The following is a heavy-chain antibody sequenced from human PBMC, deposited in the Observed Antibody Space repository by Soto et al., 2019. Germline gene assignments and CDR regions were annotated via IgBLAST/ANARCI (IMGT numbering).Heavy chain of an antibody. CDR1: GFSFSSYA. CDR3: AKESMPEHYGDTLFDH. Sequence: EVQLLESGGGLVQPGGSLRLSCEASGFSFSSYALSWVRQAPGKGLEWVSTFSAGGRAYYADSVKGRFTIAKDCSKNTLHLQTNSRRAEDTAVYSGAKESMPEHYGDTLFDHWGQGTRVTVSS. CDR2: FSAGGRA. J-gene: IGHJ4*02. D-gene: IGHD4-17*01. V-gene: IGHV3-23*01.